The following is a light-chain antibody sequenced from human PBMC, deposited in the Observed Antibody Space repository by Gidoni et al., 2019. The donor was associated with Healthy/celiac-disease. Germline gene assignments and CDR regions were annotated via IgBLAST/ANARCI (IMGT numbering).Light chain of an antibody. CDR3: CSYAGSSTPVL. CDR2: EVS. V-gene: IGLV2-23*02. J-gene: IGLJ2*01. CDR1: ISDVGSYNL. Sequence: QSALTQPASVSGAPGQSSTISCTGTISDVGSYNLVSWYQQHPGKAPKLMFYEVSKRPSGVSNRFSGSKSGNTASLTISGLQAEDEAAYYCCSYAGSSTPVLFGGGTKLTVL.